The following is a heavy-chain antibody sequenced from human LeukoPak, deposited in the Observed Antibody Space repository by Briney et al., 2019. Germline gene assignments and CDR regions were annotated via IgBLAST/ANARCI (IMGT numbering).Heavy chain of an antibody. V-gene: IGHV4-38-2*02. CDR3: ARTHPDYYYYYMDV. CDR1: AYSISSGYY. CDR2: IYHSGST. J-gene: IGHJ6*03. Sequence: SETLSLTCTVSAYSISSGYYWGWIRQPPGKGLEWIGSIYHSGSTYYNPSLKSRVTISVDTSKNQFSLKLSSVTATDTAVYYCARTHPDYYYYYMDVWGKGTTVTVSS.